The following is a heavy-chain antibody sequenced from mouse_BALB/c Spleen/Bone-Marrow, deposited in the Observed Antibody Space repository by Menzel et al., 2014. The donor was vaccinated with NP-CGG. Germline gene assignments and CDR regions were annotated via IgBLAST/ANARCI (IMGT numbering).Heavy chain of an antibody. D-gene: IGHD1-1*01. V-gene: IGHV7-3*02. CDR1: GFTFTDYY. Sequence: EVKLEESGGGLVQPGGSLRLSCATSGFTFTDYYMNWVRPPPGKALEWLGFIRNKANGYTTEYSASVKGRFTISRDNSQSILYLQMNTLRAEDSATYYCARDSRSTVSHFDYWGQGTTLTVSS. CDR2: IRNKANGYTT. J-gene: IGHJ2*01. CDR3: ARDSRSTVSHFDY.